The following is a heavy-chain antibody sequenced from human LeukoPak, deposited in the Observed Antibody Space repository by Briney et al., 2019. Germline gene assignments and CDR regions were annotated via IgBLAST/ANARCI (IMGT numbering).Heavy chain of an antibody. D-gene: IGHD5-18*01. Sequence: ASVKVSCKASGYTFTGYYMHWVRQAPGQGLEWMGRINPNSGGTNYAQKFQGRVTMTRDTSISTAYMELSRLRSEDTAVYYCARDPLYSYGFDYWGQGTLVTVSS. CDR1: GYTFTGYY. V-gene: IGHV1-2*06. CDR2: INPNSGGT. CDR3: ARDPLYSYGFDY. J-gene: IGHJ4*02.